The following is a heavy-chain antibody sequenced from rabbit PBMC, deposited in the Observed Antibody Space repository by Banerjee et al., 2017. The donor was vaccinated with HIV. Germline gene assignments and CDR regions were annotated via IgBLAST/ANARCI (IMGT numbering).Heavy chain of an antibody. Sequence: QLKETGGGLVQPGGSLTLSCEASGFDFSSYYMSWVRQAPGKGLEWIAYIYPHGGSADYASWVNGRFTLSLDNAQNTAFLQMTSLTDADTATYFCARSNTYYGMDLWGQGTLVTVS. J-gene: IGHJ6*01. CDR2: IYPHGGSA. CDR1: GFDFSSYY. CDR3: ARSNTYYGMDL. V-gene: IGHV1S7*01.